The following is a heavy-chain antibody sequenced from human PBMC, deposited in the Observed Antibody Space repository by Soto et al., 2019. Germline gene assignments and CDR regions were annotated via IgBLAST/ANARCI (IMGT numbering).Heavy chain of an antibody. J-gene: IGHJ2*01. CDR2: IYYSGST. D-gene: IGHD6-6*01. CDR3: ARGGISSSSSLSWYFDL. V-gene: IGHV4-59*01. Sequence: SETLSLTCTVSGGSISSYYWSWIRQPPGKGLEWIGYIYYSGSTNYNPSLKSRVTISVDTSKNQFSLKLSSVTAADTAVYYCARGGISSSSSLSWYFDLWGRGTLVTVSS. CDR1: GGSISSYY.